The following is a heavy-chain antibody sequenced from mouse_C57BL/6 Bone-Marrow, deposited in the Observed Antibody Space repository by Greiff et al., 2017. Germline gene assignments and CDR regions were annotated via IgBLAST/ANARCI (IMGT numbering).Heavy chain of an antibody. CDR2: ISGGGGNT. J-gene: IGHJ2*01. V-gene: IGHV5-9*01. Sequence: DVKLVESGGGLVKPGGSLKLSCAASGFTFSSYTMSWVRQTPEKRLEWVATISGGGGNTYYPDSVKGRFTIARDNAKNTLYLQMSSLRSEDTALYDCARQDLLLQRYFDYWGQGTTLTVSS. D-gene: IGHD1-1*01. CDR3: ARQDLLLQRYFDY. CDR1: GFTFSSYT.